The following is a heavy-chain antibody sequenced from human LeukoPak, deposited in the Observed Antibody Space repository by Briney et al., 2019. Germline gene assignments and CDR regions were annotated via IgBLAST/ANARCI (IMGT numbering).Heavy chain of an antibody. V-gene: IGHV1-69*06. Sequence: ASVKVSCKASGGTFSSYAISWVRQAPGQGLEWMGGIIPIFGTANYAQKFQGRVTITADKSTSTAYTELSSLRSEDTAVYYCARAQREWELTYYYYYMDVWGKGTTVTVSS. D-gene: IGHD1-26*01. CDR3: ARAQREWELTYYYYYMDV. CDR2: IIPIFGTA. J-gene: IGHJ6*03. CDR1: GGTFSSYA.